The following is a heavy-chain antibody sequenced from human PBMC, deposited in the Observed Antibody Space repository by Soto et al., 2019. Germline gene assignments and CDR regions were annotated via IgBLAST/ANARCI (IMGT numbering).Heavy chain of an antibody. D-gene: IGHD6-19*01. Sequence: GGSLRLSCAASSFTFSSYWLSWVRQAPGKGLEWVATIKQDGSENYYVDSVKGRFTISRDNAKNSLYLQMSSLRADDTAVYYCARDGPFISVAAPAFQYAMDVWGQGTTVTVSS. CDR3: ARDGPFISVAAPAFQYAMDV. CDR1: SFTFSSYW. V-gene: IGHV3-7*03. J-gene: IGHJ6*02. CDR2: IKQDGSEN.